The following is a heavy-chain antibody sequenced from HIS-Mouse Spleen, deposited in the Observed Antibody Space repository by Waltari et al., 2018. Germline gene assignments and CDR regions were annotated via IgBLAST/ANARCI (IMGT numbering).Heavy chain of an antibody. V-gene: IGHV1-46*03. D-gene: IGHD6-19*01. CDR3: ARDRAGNYYYYYGMDV. CDR2: INPSGGST. Sequence: QVQLVQSGAEVKKPGASVKVSCKASGYTFTSYYMHWLRQATGQGLEWMGIINPSGGSTSYAQKFQGRVTMTRDTSTSTVYMELSSLRSEDTAVYYCARDRAGNYYYYYGMDVWGQGTTVTVSS. CDR1: GYTFTSYY. J-gene: IGHJ6*02.